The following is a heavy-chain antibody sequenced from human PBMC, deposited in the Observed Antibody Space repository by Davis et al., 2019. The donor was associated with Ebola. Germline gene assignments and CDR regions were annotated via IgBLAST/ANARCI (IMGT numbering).Heavy chain of an antibody. CDR3: ARGGGAAGGTLTFDY. Sequence: GGSLRLSCAASGFTFSDYYMSWIRQAPGKGLEWVSYISSSGSTIYYADSVKGRFTISRENAKNSLYLQISSLRAGDTAVYYCARGGGAAGGTLTFDYWGRGTQVTVSS. J-gene: IGHJ4*02. D-gene: IGHD6-13*01. CDR1: GFTFSDYY. V-gene: IGHV3-11*01. CDR2: ISSSGSTI.